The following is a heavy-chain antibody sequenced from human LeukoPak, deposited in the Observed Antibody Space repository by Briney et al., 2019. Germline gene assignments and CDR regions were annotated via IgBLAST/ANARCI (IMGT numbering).Heavy chain of an antibody. CDR2: IYYSGST. V-gene: IGHV4-59*12. Sequence: SETLSLTCTVSGDSISSYYWSWIRQPPGKGLEWIGEIYYSGSTYYNPSLKSRVTISVDTSKNQFSLKLSSVTAADTAVYYCARGDVLLWFGELHYWGQGTLVTVSS. D-gene: IGHD3-10*01. J-gene: IGHJ4*02. CDR1: GDSISSYY. CDR3: ARGDVLLWFGELHY.